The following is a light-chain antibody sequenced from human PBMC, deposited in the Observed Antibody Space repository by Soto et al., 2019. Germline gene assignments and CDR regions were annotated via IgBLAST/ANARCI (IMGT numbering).Light chain of an antibody. CDR1: STDVGSYTL. CDR2: DAS. J-gene: IGLJ2*01. Sequence: QSALTQPASVSGSPGQSITISCTRISTDVGSYTLVSWYQQHPGNAPKLIIYDASKRPSGVSNRFSGSKSGNTASLTISGLQAEAEADYYCSSYASSHVVLGGGTQLTVL. V-gene: IGLV2-23*01. CDR3: SSYASSHVV.